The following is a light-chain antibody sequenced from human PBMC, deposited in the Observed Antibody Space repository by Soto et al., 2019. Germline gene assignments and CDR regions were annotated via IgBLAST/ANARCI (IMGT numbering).Light chain of an antibody. CDR2: RNN. J-gene: IGLJ2*01. V-gene: IGLV1-47*01. CDR1: SSNIGSNY. Sequence: QSVLTQPPSASGTPGQRVTISCSGSSSNIGSNYVYWYQQLPGTAHKLLIYRNNQRPSGVPDRFSGSKSGTSASLAISGLRSGDGADYYCAAWDDSLSGPVFGGGTKLTVL. CDR3: AAWDDSLSGPV.